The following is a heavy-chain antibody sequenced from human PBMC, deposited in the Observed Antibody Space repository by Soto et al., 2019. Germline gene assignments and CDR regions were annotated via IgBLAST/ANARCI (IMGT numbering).Heavy chain of an antibody. CDR3: TSATDYYDSSGYYYDRSIDAFDI. D-gene: IGHD3-22*01. CDR2: IRSKAYGGTT. V-gene: IGHV3-49*04. CDR1: GFTFSSYA. Sequence: GGSLRLSCAASGFTFSSYAMSWVRQAPGKGLEWVGFIRSKAYGGTTEYAASVKGRFTISRDDSKSIAYLQMNSLKTEDTAVYYCTSATDYYDSSGYYYDRSIDAFDIWGQGTMVTVSS. J-gene: IGHJ3*02.